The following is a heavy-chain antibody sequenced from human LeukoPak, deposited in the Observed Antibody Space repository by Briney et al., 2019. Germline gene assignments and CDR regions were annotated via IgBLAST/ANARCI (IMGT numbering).Heavy chain of an antibody. J-gene: IGHJ4*02. D-gene: IGHD5-24*01. Sequence: GGSLRLSCVASGFTFGKYWMSWVRQAPGKGLEWVANIKLDGSEKNYVDSVKGRFTISRDNTKNSLYLQMNSLRAEDTAMYYCARRDDHNGRDYWGQGTPVTVSS. CDR3: ARRDDHNGRDY. CDR2: IKLDGSEK. V-gene: IGHV3-7*03. CDR1: GFTFGKYW.